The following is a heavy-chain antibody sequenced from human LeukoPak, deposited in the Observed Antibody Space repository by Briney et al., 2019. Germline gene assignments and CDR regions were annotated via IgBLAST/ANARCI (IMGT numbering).Heavy chain of an antibody. D-gene: IGHD1-14*01. CDR1: GDSITSYY. J-gene: IGHJ6*03. Sequence: PSETLSLTCAVSGDSITSYYWSWIRQPPGKALEWIGNIHYSGSVNYNPSLKSRVTISVDTSKNHFSLRLNPVTAADTAVYFCARAMRYGDYYYYMDVWGTGTTVIISS. CDR3: ARAMRYGDYYYYMDV. V-gene: IGHV4-59*01. CDR2: IHYSGSV.